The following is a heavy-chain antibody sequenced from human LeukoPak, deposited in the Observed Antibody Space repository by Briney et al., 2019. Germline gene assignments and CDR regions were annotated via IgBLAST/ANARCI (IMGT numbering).Heavy chain of an antibody. D-gene: IGHD5-18*01. V-gene: IGHV4-30-4*01. J-gene: IGHJ4*02. CDR3: ARFDSYGYSQYFDY. CDR2: IYYSGST. Sequence: SETLSLTCTVSGGSISSGDYYWSWIRQPPGKGLEWIEYIYYSGSTYYNPSLKSRVTISVDTSKNQFSLKLSSVTAADTAVYYCARFDSYGYSQYFDYWGQGTLVTVSS. CDR1: GGSISSGDYY.